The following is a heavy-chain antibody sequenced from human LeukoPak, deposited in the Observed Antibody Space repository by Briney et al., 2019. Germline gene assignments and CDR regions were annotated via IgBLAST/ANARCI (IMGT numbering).Heavy chain of an antibody. CDR1: GDSISNADYYY. CDR3: ARDDYSSSWHDAFDI. V-gene: IGHV4-38-2*02. Sequence: SETLSLTCTVSGDSISNADYYYWGWIRQPPGRGLEWVASIYHTGSTYYNPSLKSRVTISVDTSKNQFYLKLTSVTAADTAVYYCARDDYSSSWHDAFDIWGQGTMVTVSS. D-gene: IGHD6-13*01. CDR2: IYHTGST. J-gene: IGHJ3*02.